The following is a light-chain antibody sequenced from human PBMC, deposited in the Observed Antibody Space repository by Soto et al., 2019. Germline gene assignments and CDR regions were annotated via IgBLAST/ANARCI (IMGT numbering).Light chain of an antibody. J-gene: IGLJ2*01. Sequence: QLVLTQSPSASASLGASVKLTCTLSSGHSSYTIAWHQQQPEKGPRYLMKLNSDGSHSKGDWIPDRFSGSSSGAERYLTISSLQSEDEADYYCQTWGTGYSLFGGGTQLTVL. V-gene: IGLV4-69*01. CDR1: SGHSSYT. CDR3: QTWGTGYSL. CDR2: LNSDGSH.